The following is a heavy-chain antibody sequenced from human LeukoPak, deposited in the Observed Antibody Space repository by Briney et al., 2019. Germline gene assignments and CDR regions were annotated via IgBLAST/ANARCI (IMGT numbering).Heavy chain of an antibody. D-gene: IGHD1-20*01. CDR3: ARVEYNWNAPLGY. Sequence: ASVKVSCKASGYTFTGYYMHWVRQAPGQGLEWMGWINPNSGGTNYAQKFQGRVTMTRDTSISTAYMELSRLRSDDTAVYYCARVEYNWNAPLGYWGQGTLVTVSS. V-gene: IGHV1-2*02. J-gene: IGHJ4*02. CDR2: INPNSGGT. CDR1: GYTFTGYY.